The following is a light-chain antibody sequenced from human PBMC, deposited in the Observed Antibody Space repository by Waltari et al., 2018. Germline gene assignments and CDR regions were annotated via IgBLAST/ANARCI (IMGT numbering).Light chain of an antibody. Sequence: EIVLTQSPGTLSLSPGERATLSCRASQSVGRTLAWYQQKAGQAPRLLIYDASSRATGIADRFSGSGSGTDFSLTICRLEPEDFAVYYCQKYGSLPATFGQGTKVEIK. CDR2: DAS. CDR3: QKYGSLPAT. CDR1: QSVGRT. J-gene: IGKJ1*01. V-gene: IGKV3-20*01.